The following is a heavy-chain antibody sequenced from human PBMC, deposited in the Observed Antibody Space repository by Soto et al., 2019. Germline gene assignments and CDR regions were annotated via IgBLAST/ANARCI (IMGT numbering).Heavy chain of an antibody. CDR1: VFTFSSYE. D-gene: IGHD6-25*01. Sequence: EVQLVESGGGLVQPGGSLRLSCAASVFTFSSYEMNCVRQAPGKELEWVSYISSSGSTIYYADSVKGRFTISRDNGKYSRYRQMNIMTDEDTAVYYCATDAANYYYYGMDVWGHGTTVTVSS. J-gene: IGHJ6*02. CDR3: ATDAANYYYYGMDV. V-gene: IGHV3-48*03. CDR2: ISSSGSTI.